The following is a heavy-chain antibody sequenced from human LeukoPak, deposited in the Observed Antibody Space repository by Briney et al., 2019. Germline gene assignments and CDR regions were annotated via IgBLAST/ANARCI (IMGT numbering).Heavy chain of an antibody. CDR1: GGSFSGYY. V-gene: IGHV4-34*01. CDR2: INHSGST. J-gene: IGHJ1*01. D-gene: IGHD4-11*01. Sequence: SETLSLTCAVYGGSFSGYYWSWIRQPPGKGLEWIGEINHSGSTNYNPSLQSRVTISVDTSKNQFSLKLSSVTAADTAVYYCARRPGVTKTKYFQHWGQGTLVTVSS. CDR3: ARRPGVTKTKYFQH.